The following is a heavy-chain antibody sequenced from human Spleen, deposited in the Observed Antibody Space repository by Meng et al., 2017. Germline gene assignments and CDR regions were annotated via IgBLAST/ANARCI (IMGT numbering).Heavy chain of an antibody. V-gene: IGHV1-18*01. CDR3: ARDRQYSLVS. J-gene: IGHJ4*02. Sequence: QDQLVQSGPEVKKPGASVKVSCKASGYTFTTNGMSWVRQAPGQGLEWMGWVSNYKGNTKYAQKFQGRVTMTTERSTSTVYMELRNLRSDDTAFYYCARDRQYSLVSWGQGTLVTVSS. CDR1: GYTFTTNG. D-gene: IGHD6-6*01. CDR2: VSNYKGNT.